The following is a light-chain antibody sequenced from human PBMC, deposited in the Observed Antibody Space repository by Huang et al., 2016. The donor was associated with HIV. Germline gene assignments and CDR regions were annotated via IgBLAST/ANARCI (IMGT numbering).Light chain of an antibody. J-gene: IGKJ4*01. Sequence: EIVMTQSPAVLSLSPGERVTLTCRASHSVVNKLAWYQQKPGRAPRLVIYDTSTMSSGVPARFSGSGSGTNFSLTINSLQSEDLAVYYCQHYNNWPLTFGGGTRVEIK. CDR2: DTS. CDR3: QHYNNWPLT. CDR1: HSVVNK. V-gene: IGKV3-15*01.